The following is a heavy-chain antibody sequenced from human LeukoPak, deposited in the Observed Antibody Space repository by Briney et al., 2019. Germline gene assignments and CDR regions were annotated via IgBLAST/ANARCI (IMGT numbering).Heavy chain of an antibody. J-gene: IGHJ4*02. V-gene: IGHV4-61*02. CDR1: GDSINSDEWS. CDR3: ARDGGYSSSSMDY. CDR2: VYTTGIT. D-gene: IGHD6-6*01. Sequence: SETLSLTCTVSGDSINSDEWSWSWIRQPAEKGLEWIGRVYTTGITNYNPSLKSRVTISLDTSKNQFSLKLSSVTAADTAVYYCARDGGYSSSSMDYWGQGTLVTVSS.